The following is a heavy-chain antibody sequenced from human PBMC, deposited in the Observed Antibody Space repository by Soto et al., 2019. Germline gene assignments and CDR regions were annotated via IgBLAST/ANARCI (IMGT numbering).Heavy chain of an antibody. D-gene: IGHD6-6*01. CDR3: ARGEREYSSSWGAGYYGMDV. CDR2: IIPIFGTA. CDR1: GGTFSSYA. J-gene: IGHJ6*02. Sequence: SVKVSCKASGGTFSSYAFIWLRQAPGQGLEWMGRIIPIFGTANYAQKFQGRVAITADKSTSTAYMELSSLRSEDTAVYYCARGEREYSSSWGAGYYGMDVWGQGTTVTVSS. V-gene: IGHV1-69*06.